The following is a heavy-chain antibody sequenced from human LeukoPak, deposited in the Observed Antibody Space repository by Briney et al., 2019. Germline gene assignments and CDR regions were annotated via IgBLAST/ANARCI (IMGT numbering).Heavy chain of an antibody. J-gene: IGHJ4*02. V-gene: IGHV3-30*02. Sequence: PGGSLRLSCAASGFTFSSYEMNWVRQAPGKGLEWVAFIRYDGSNKYYADSVKGRFTISRDNSKNTLYLQMNSLRAEDTAVYYCASVVRGDPFDYWGQGTLVTVSS. CDR1: GFTFSSYE. CDR3: ASVVRGDPFDY. D-gene: IGHD3-10*01. CDR2: IRYDGSNK.